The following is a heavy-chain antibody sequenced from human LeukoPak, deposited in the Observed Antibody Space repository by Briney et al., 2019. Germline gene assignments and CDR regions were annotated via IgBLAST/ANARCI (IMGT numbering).Heavy chain of an antibody. CDR1: GGSVSSGSYY. J-gene: IGHJ4*02. CDR2: TYYTGNT. CDR3: ARGVRIAAAGSFFDY. Sequence: SETLSLTCTISGGSVSSGSYYWSWIRQPPGKGLEWIGYTYYTGNTNYNPSLKSRVTISVDTSKSQFSLKLNSVTAADTAVYYCARGVRIAAAGSFFDYWGQGTLVTVSS. D-gene: IGHD6-13*01. V-gene: IGHV4-61*01.